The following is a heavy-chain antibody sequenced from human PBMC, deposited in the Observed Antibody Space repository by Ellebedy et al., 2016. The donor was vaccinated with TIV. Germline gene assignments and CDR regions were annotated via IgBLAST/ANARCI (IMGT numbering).Heavy chain of an antibody. CDR1: EFTFSDFW. Sequence: PGGSLRLSCVASEFTFSDFWMSRVRQAPGTGLECVANINKDGSETYYVGSITGRFTISRDNTKNSLALLMSSLRVEDTAVYYCARWRDGSGWNLDYWGQGTLLSVSS. CDR2: INKDGSET. J-gene: IGHJ4*02. D-gene: IGHD6-19*01. CDR3: ARWRDGSGWNLDY. V-gene: IGHV3-7*03.